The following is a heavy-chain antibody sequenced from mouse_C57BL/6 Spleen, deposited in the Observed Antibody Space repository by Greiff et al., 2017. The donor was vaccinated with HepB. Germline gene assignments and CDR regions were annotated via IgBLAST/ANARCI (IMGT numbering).Heavy chain of an antibody. J-gene: IGHJ2*01. D-gene: IGHD1-1*01. Sequence: EVQGVESGEGLVKPGGSLKLSCAASGFTFSSYAMSWVRQTPEKRLEWVAYISSGGDYIKYADTLKGRFTIYRDNARNTPYLQMSSLKSEDTAMYYCTRRVPISTVAFDYWGQGTTLTVSS. V-gene: IGHV5-9-1*02. CDR3: TRRVPISTVAFDY. CDR2: ISSGGDYI. CDR1: GFTFSSYA.